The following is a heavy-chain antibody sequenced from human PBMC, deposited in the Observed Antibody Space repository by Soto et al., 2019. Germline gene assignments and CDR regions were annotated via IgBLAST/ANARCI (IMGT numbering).Heavy chain of an antibody. Sequence: QVQLVQSGAEVKKPGSSVKVSCKASGGTFSSYAISWVRQAPGQGLEWMGGIIPIFGTANYAQKFQGRVTITADESTSTAYRELSSLRSEDTAVYYCASEEVGSIAVATRGGDYYYYGMDVWGQGTTVTVSS. D-gene: IGHD6-19*01. V-gene: IGHV1-69*01. CDR1: GGTFSSYA. J-gene: IGHJ6*02. CDR3: ASEEVGSIAVATRGGDYYYYGMDV. CDR2: IIPIFGTA.